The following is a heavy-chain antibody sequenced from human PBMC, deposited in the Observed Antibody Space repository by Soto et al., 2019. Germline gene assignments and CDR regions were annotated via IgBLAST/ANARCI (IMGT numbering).Heavy chain of an antibody. J-gene: IGHJ5*01. D-gene: IGHD1-7*01. V-gene: IGHV1-69*13. CDR1: GGTFSSYA. CDR3: ASEIVTGATWRWFDS. Sequence: SVKVSCKASGGTFSSYAISWVRQAPGQGLEWMGGIIPIFGTANYAQKFQGRVTITADESTSTAYMELSSLRSEDTAVYYCASEIVTGATWRWFDSCAQETLVTV. CDR2: IIPIFGTA.